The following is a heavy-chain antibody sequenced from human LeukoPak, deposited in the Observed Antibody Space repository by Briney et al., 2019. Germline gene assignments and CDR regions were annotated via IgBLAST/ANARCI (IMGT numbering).Heavy chain of an antibody. CDR2: IRYDGSNK. Sequence: QPGGSLRLSCAASGFIFSSYGTHWVRQAPGKGLEWVTFIRYDGSNKYYADSVKGRLTISRDNSKNTLYLQMNSLRAEDTAVYYCAKDQRMGITGTFDYWGQGTLVTVSS. CDR3: AKDQRMGITGTFDY. D-gene: IGHD1-7*01. J-gene: IGHJ4*02. CDR1: GFIFSSYG. V-gene: IGHV3-30*02.